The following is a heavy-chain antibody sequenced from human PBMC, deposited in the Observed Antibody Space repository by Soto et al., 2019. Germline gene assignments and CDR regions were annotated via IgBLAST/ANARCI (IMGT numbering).Heavy chain of an antibody. CDR1: GGPFSEYY. D-gene: IGHD3-10*01. V-gene: IGHV4-34*01. CDR2: INPIGNS. Sequence: QVQLQQWGATLLEPSETLSLTCGVYGGPFSEYYWTWIRQPPGRGLEWLGQINPIGNSHYNPSLRSLVIISIGPSKNQFSVNLRAVAATDTAMYYCARVRYWACPTRGFGYFDEGGQGSLVSVSS. CDR3: ARVRYWACPTRGFGYFDE. J-gene: IGHJ4*02.